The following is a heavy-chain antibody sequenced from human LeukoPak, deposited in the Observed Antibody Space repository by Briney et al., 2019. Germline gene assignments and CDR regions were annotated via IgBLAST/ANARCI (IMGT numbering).Heavy chain of an antibody. CDR3: ATGVVTHYYYYGMDV. D-gene: IGHD2-2*01. V-gene: IGHV4-61*08. J-gene: IGHJ6*02. CDR1: GGSVSSGGFS. Sequence: SETLSLTCTVSGGSVSSGGFSWSWIRQPPGKGLEWINYIYYTGNTDYNPSLKSRVTISVDTSKNQFSLKLSSVTAADTAVYYCATGVVTHYYYYGMDVWGQGTTVTVSS. CDR2: IYYTGNT.